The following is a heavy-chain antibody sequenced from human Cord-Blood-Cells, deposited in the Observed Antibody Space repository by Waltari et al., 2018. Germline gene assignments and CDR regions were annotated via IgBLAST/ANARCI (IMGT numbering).Heavy chain of an antibody. CDR3: ARDSRSGGMDV. Sequence: QWQLVESGGCVVQPGRSLRLPCAASGLNSSSCATPCIRQAPGKGLEWVAVISYDGSNKYYADSVKGRFTISRDNSKNTLYLQMNSLRAEDTAVYYCARDSRSGGMDVWGQVTTVTVSS. CDR2: ISYDGSNK. J-gene: IGHJ6*02. CDR1: GLNSSSCA. V-gene: IGHV3-30-3*01.